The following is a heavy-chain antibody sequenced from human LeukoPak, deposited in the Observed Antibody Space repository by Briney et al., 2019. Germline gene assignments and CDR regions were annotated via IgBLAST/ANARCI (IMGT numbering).Heavy chain of an antibody. Sequence: SETLSLTCAVSGYSISSGYYWGWIRQPPGKGLEWIGSIYHSGSTYYNPSLKNRVTISVDTSKNQFSLKLSSVTAADTAVYYCARDPDVTGTTVPNWFDPWGQGTLVTVSS. J-gene: IGHJ5*02. CDR1: GYSISSGYY. CDR2: IYHSGST. D-gene: IGHD1-20*01. CDR3: ARDPDVTGTTVPNWFDP. V-gene: IGHV4-38-2*02.